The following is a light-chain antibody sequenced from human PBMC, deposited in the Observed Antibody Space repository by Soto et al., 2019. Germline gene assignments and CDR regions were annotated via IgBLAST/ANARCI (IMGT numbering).Light chain of an antibody. CDR2: DAS. Sequence: DIQMTQAPSSLSAFVGDRVTITCQASQDISNYLNWYQQKPGKAPKLLIYDASNLETGVPSRFSGSGSGTDFTFTISSLQPEDIATYYCQQYDNPVFTFGPGTKVDIK. V-gene: IGKV1-33*01. J-gene: IGKJ3*01. CDR3: QQYDNPVFT. CDR1: QDISNY.